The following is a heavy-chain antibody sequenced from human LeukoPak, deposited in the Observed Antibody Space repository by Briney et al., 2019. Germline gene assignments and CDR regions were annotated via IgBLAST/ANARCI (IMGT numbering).Heavy chain of an antibody. CDR1: GFTFSSYG. D-gene: IGHD1-1*01. V-gene: IGHV3-20*04. CDR3: AREGWGTGTFFDY. CDR2: IYWSGGRT. J-gene: IGHJ4*02. Sequence: GGSLRLSCAASGFTFSSYGMSWVRQAPGQGLEWVSGIYWSGGRTGYADSVKGRFTISRDNAKNSLYLQMNSLRAEDTALYYCAREGWGTGTFFDYWGQGTLVTVSS.